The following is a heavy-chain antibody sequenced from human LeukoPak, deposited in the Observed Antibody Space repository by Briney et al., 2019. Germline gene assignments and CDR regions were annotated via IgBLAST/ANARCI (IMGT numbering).Heavy chain of an antibody. Sequence: GGSLRLSCAASGFTFSSSAMSWVRQAPGKGLEWVAAISDTGRLSYCADSVKGRFTISRDNSKNTLYLQMHSLRAEDTAVYYCARDWARCGADYYSRADAFDIWGQGTMVTVSS. J-gene: IGHJ3*02. CDR3: ARDWARCGADYYSRADAFDI. CDR2: ISDTGRLS. CDR1: GFTFSSSA. V-gene: IGHV3-23*01. D-gene: IGHD2-21*02.